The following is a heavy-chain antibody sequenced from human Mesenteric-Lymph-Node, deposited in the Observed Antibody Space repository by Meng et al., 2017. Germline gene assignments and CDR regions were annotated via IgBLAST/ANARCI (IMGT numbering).Heavy chain of an antibody. D-gene: IGHD4-11*01. CDR3: AKDYTEGHYFDY. V-gene: IGHV3-23*01. CDR1: GFTFSTYA. J-gene: IGHJ4*02. Sequence: GESLKISCAASGFTFSTYAMHWVRQAPGKGLEWVSVISGSGGTTKYADPVKGRFTISRDNSKNTMYLQMNSVRAEDTAVYYCAKDYTEGHYFDYWGQGTLVTVSS. CDR2: ISGSGGTT.